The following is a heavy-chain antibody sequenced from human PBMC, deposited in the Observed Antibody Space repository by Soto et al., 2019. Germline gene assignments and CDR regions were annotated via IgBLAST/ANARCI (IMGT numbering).Heavy chain of an antibody. Sequence: TLSLTCVVSGASITSNNWWSWVRQPPGKGLEWVGGVYHSGTTNYNPSLKSRVTLSVDKSKNQFSLKVTSVTAADTAVYYCAKDGSGHSYYSDKWGQGTLVTVS. D-gene: IGHD3-3*01. CDR2: VYHSGTT. V-gene: IGHV4-4*02. J-gene: IGHJ4*02. CDR1: GASITSNNW. CDR3: AKDGSGHSYYSDK.